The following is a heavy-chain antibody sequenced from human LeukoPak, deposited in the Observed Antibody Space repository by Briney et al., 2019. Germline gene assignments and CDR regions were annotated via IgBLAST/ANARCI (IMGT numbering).Heavy chain of an antibody. CDR3: ARTGVRFLEWLSTKEYNWFDP. D-gene: IGHD3-3*01. Sequence: ASVKVSCKASGYTFTGYYMHWVRQAPGQGLEWMGRINPNSGGTNYAQKFQGRVTMTRDTSISTAYMELSRLRSDDTAVYYCARTGVRFLEWLSTKEYNWFDPWGQGTLVTVSS. V-gene: IGHV1-2*06. CDR2: INPNSGGT. CDR1: GYTFTGYY. J-gene: IGHJ5*02.